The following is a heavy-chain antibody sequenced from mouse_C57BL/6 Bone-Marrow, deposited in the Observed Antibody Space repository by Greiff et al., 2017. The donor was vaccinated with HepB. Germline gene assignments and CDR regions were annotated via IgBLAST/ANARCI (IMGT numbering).Heavy chain of an antibody. CDR1: GYTFTDYN. J-gene: IGHJ3*01. V-gene: IGHV1-22*01. Sequence: VQLQQSGPELVKPGASVKMSCKASGYTFTDYNMHWVKQSHGKSLEWIGYINPNNGGTSYNQKFKGKATLTVNKSSSTAYMELRSLTSEDSAVYYCARSGTYYGSSLAWFAYWGQGTLVTVSA. D-gene: IGHD1-1*01. CDR2: INPNNGGT. CDR3: ARSGTYYGSSLAWFAY.